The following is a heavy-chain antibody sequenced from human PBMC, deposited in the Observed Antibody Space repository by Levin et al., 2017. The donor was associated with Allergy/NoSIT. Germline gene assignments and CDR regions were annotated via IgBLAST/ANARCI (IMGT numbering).Heavy chain of an antibody. V-gene: IGHV3-23*05. Sequence: GESLKISCSSSGFRMSSFAMSWVRQAPGKGLEWVSSFSNINKAYYADSVVGRFTISRDSSRNILYLQMNNLRGEDTAMYYCAKDHPSSGWPTFESWGQGTLVTVPS. CDR3: AKDHPSSGWPTFES. D-gene: IGHD6-19*01. CDR1: GFRMSSFA. CDR2: FSNINKA. J-gene: IGHJ4*02.